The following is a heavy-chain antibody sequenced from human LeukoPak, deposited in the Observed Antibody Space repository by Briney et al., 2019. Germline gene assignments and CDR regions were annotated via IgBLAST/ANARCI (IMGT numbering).Heavy chain of an antibody. D-gene: IGHD1-26*01. CDR3: ARVLFRGEGATISGY. J-gene: IGHJ4*02. CDR2: MNPNSGNT. V-gene: IGHV1-8*02. CDR1: GGTFSSYA. Sequence: ASVKVSCKASGGTFSSYAINWLRQATGQGLEWMGWMNPNSGNTGYAQKFQGRVTMTRNTSISTAYMELSSLRSEDTAVDYCARVLFRGEGATISGYWGQGTLVTVSS.